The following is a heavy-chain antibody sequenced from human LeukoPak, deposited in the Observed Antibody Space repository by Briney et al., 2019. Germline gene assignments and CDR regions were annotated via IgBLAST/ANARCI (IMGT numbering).Heavy chain of an antibody. CDR3: ARAGYGSSWYRGQELDY. V-gene: IGHV3-30-3*01. D-gene: IGHD6-13*01. J-gene: IGHJ4*02. CDR2: ISYDGSNK. CDR1: GFTFSSYA. Sequence: GGSLRLSCAASGFTFSSYAMHWVRQAPGKGLEWVAVISYDGSNKYYADSVKGRFTISRDNSKNTLYLQMNSLRAEDTAVYYCARAGYGSSWYRGQELDYWGQGTLVTVSS.